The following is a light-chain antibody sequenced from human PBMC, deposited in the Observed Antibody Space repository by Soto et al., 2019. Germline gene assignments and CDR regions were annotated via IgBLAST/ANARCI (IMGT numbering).Light chain of an antibody. CDR1: QSVSSN. CDR3: QQYNKWPRT. CDR2: GAS. V-gene: IGKV3-15*01. J-gene: IGKJ1*01. Sequence: EIVMTQSPATLSVSPGERATLSCRASQSVSSNLAWYQQRPGQAPRLLIYGASTRATGIPARFSGSGSGTDFTLTISSLQSEDFAVYYCQQYNKWPRTF.